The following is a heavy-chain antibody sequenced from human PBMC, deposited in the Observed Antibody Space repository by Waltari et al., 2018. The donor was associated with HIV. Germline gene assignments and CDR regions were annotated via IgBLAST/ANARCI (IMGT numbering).Heavy chain of an antibody. Sequence: QVQLVESGGGVVQPGGSLRLSCGASGFTFSGYDMHWVRQAPGKGLELVTYRRSDGSSKNYADSVKGRFTISRDNSKNTVYLQMNSLRPEDTAVYFCAKNGATLTTSSYYYYYGMDVWGQGTTVTVSS. CDR2: RRSDGSSK. J-gene: IGHJ6*02. CDR1: GFTFSGYD. V-gene: IGHV3-30*02. D-gene: IGHD4-4*01. CDR3: AKNGATLTTSSYYYYYGMDV.